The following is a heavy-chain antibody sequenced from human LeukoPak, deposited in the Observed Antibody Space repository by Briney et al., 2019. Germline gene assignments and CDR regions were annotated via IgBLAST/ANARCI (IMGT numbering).Heavy chain of an antibody. D-gene: IGHD6-13*01. CDR1: GFTFSSYG. J-gene: IGHJ4*02. V-gene: IGHV3-48*01. CDR3: ARYIAADF. Sequence: PGGSLRLSCAASGFTFSSYGMNWVRQAPGKGLEWVSYISGSTSTTHSADSVKGRFTISGDNAKNSLYLQMNSLRAEDTAVYYCARYIAADFWGQGTLVTVSS. CDR2: ISGSTSTT.